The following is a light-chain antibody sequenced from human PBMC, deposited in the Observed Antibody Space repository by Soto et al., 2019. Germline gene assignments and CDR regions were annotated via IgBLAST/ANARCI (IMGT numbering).Light chain of an antibody. Sequence: QSALTQPASVSGSPGQSITIACTGTNRDVGSYNLVSWYQQRPGEAPKLIISEVRNRPSGISYRFTGSKSGNTASLTISGLQAEDEGDYYCSSYTTTSTLVFGGGTKVTVL. CDR2: EVR. CDR3: SSYTTTSTLV. J-gene: IGLJ3*02. CDR1: NRDVGSYNL. V-gene: IGLV2-14*01.